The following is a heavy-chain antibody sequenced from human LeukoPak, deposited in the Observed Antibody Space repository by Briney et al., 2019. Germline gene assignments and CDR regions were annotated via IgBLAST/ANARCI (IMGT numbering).Heavy chain of an antibody. CDR3: ARDGDYVWGSYRRFDY. Sequence: GGSLRLSCAASGFTFSDYYMSWIRQAPGKGLEWVSYISSSGTTIYYADSVKGRFTISRDNAKNSLYLQMNSLRAEDTAVHYCARDGDYVWGSYRRFDYWGQGTLVTVSS. D-gene: IGHD3-16*02. V-gene: IGHV3-11*04. CDR2: ISSSGTTI. CDR1: GFTFSDYY. J-gene: IGHJ4*02.